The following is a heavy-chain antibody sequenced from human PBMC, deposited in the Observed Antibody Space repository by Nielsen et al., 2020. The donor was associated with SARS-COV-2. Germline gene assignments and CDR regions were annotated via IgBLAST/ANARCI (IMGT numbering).Heavy chain of an antibody. CDR3: AKAHARYCTGGSCYPGGLDS. D-gene: IGHD2-15*01. Sequence: GGSLRLSCAASGFMFSSYGMSWVRQAPGKGLECLAVISYEGANEYYADSVQGRFTVSRDNSKNTLYLQMNNLTPEDTAVYYCAKAHARYCTGGSCYPGGLDSWGQGTLVTVSS. J-gene: IGHJ4*02. V-gene: IGHV3-30*18. CDR1: GFMFSSYG. CDR2: ISYEGANE.